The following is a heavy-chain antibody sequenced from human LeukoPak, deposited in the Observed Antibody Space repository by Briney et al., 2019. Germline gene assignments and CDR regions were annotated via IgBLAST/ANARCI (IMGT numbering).Heavy chain of an antibody. CDR3: ARVPLYCSDGSCYVNYYYYYMDV. J-gene: IGHJ6*03. V-gene: IGHV3-21*01. CDR1: GFTFASYS. D-gene: IGHD2-15*01. Sequence: GGSLRLSCAGSGFTFASYSMNWVRQAPGKGLEWVSSISSGSSYIYHADSVKGRFTISRDNAKNSLYLQMNSLRAEDTAVYYCARVPLYCSDGSCYVNYYYYYMDVWGEGTTVTVSS. CDR2: ISSGSSYI.